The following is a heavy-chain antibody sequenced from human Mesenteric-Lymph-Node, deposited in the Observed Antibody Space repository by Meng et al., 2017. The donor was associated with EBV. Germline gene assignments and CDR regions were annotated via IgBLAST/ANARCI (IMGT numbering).Heavy chain of an antibody. Sequence: QLQAGGPGLNTGAEDMAPTSTVCGASVSYYTHYWSRTPQPTGKGMEWISYSYYSGSNSYNLYLTTRVTISVYTSTNQFSLKLHSVTDADMDVYYCARAVAGDWYFDHWGRGTLVTVSS. CDR3: ARAVAGDWYFDH. D-gene: IGHD6-19*01. CDR2: SYYSGSN. J-gene: IGHJ2*01. CDR1: GASVSYYTHY. V-gene: IGHV4-61*01.